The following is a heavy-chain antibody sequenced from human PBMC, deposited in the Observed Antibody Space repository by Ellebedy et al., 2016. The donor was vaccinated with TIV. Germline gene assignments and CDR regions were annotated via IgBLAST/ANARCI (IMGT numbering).Heavy chain of an antibody. CDR3: ATEGSRNGYCSGGSCYPPTIDAFDI. CDR1: GGSFSGYY. Sequence: MPSETLSLSCAVYGGSFSGYYWSWIRQPPGKGLEWIGEINHSGSTNYNPSLKSRVTISVDTSKNQFSLKLSSVTAADTAVYYCATEGSRNGYCSGGSCYPPTIDAFDIWGQGTMVTVSS. CDR2: INHSGST. V-gene: IGHV4-34*01. D-gene: IGHD2-15*01. J-gene: IGHJ3*02.